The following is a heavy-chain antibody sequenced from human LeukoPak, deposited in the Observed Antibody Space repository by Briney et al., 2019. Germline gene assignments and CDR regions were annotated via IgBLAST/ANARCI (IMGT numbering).Heavy chain of an antibody. V-gene: IGHV3-64D*06. D-gene: IGHD6-13*01. CDR2: ISSNGRDT. CDR3: ARLAAAGHPDY. J-gene: IGHJ4*02. CDR1: EFTFCTYA. Sequence: PGGSLRLSCSASEFTFCTYAMLWVRQAPGKGLEYVSAISSNGRDTYYAASVRGRFSISRVNSNNTLYLQMSSLRPEDTAMYYCARLAAAGHPDYWGQGSLVAVSS.